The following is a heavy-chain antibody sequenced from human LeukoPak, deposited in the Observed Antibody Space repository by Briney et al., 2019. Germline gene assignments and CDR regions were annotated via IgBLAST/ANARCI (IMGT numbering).Heavy chain of an antibody. CDR2: IYYSGTT. D-gene: IGHD5-12*01. J-gene: IGHJ4*02. V-gene: IGHV4-39*01. CDR1: GFTFSNYW. Sequence: ESLRLSCAASGFTFSNYWMTWVRQPPGKGLQWIGSIYYSGTTYYSPSLKSRVTISVDTSKNQFSLKLSSVTAADTAVYYCARSVDSSDYWGQGTLVTVSS. CDR3: ARSVDSSDY.